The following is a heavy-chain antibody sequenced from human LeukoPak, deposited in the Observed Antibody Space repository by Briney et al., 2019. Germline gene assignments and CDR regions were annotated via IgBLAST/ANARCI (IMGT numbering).Heavy chain of an antibody. J-gene: IGHJ4*02. CDR3: AREGNGDYVLPQYYFDY. V-gene: IGHV3-23*01. CDR1: GFTFSNYA. Sequence: GGSLRLSCAASGFTFSNYAMNWVRQAPGKGLEWVSSISGSGDDPSYADSVKGRFTISRDNSRNTLYLQMNSLRAEDTAVYYCAREGNGDYVLPQYYFDYWGRGTLVTVSS. D-gene: IGHD4-17*01. CDR2: ISGSGDDP.